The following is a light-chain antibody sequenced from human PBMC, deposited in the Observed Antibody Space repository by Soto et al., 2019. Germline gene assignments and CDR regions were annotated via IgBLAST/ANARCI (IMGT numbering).Light chain of an antibody. CDR3: QQYFGSSWT. CDR1: QSIDNRY. V-gene: IGKV3-20*01. Sequence: EIVLTQSPGTLSSSPGERATLSCRASQSIDNRYLAWYQHKPGQAPSLLIYATSSRATGIPDRFGASGSGTDFTLTINRLEPEDFAVYYCQQYFGSSWTFGQGTKVDIK. CDR2: ATS. J-gene: IGKJ1*01.